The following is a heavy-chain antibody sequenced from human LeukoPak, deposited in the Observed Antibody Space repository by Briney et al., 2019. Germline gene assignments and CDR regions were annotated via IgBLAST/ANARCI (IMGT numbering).Heavy chain of an antibody. V-gene: IGHV4-39*01. CDR1: GGSISSSSYY. Sequence: PSETLSLTCTVSGGSISSSSYYWGWIRQPPGKGLEWIGSIYYSGSTYYNPSLKSRVTISVDTSKNQFSLKLSSVTAADTAVYYCARGSDTAAGLYWGQGTLVTVSS. D-gene: IGHD6-13*01. J-gene: IGHJ4*02. CDR2: IYYSGST. CDR3: ARGSDTAAGLY.